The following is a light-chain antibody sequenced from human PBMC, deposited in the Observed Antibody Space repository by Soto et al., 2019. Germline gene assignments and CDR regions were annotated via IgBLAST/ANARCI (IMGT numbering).Light chain of an antibody. V-gene: IGLV2-14*01. CDR2: DVS. Sequence: QSALTQPASVSGSPGQSITISCTGTSSDVGGYNYVSWYQQHPGKAPKLMIYDVSNRPSGVSNRFSGSTSGNTASLTISGLQAEDEADYYCSSYTSSSLGVFGGATQLTVI. J-gene: IGLJ3*02. CDR3: SSYTSSSLGV. CDR1: SSDVGGYNY.